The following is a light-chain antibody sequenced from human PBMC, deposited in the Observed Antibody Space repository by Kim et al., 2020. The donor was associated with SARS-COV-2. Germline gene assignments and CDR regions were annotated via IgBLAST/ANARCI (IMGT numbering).Light chain of an antibody. J-gene: IGKJ2*01. Sequence: DIQMTQSPSTLSASIGDRVTITCRASQSISSWLAWYQQKPGKAPNLLIYKASSLESGVPSRFSGSGSGTEFTLTISSLQPADFATYYCQQYNSYPGTFGQGTKLEI. CDR1: QSISSW. CDR3: QQYNSYPGT. CDR2: KAS. V-gene: IGKV1-5*03.